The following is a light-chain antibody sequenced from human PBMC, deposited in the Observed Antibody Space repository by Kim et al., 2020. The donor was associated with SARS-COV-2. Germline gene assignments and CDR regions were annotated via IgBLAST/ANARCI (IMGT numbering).Light chain of an antibody. Sequence: QSVLTQPPSASGTPGQRVTISCSGSSSNIGINHVYWYQQLQGPAPKLLIFRSNQRPSGVPDRFSGSNSGTSASPAISGLRSEDEDDYYCTVWDDSLRSYVFGTGTKVTVL. J-gene: IGLJ1*01. CDR2: RSN. V-gene: IGLV1-47*01. CDR1: SSNIGINH. CDR3: TVWDDSLRSYV.